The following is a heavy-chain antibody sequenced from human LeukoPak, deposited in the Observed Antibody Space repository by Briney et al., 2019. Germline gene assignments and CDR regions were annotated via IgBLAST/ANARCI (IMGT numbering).Heavy chain of an antibody. CDR2: ISYDGSNE. J-gene: IGHJ4*02. CDR1: GFTFSNYA. V-gene: IGHV3-30*04. D-gene: IGHD4/OR15-4a*01. CDR3: ARGGPQYGGYVHY. Sequence: GRSPRLSCAASGFTFSNYAMHWVRQAPGKGVEKVALISYDGSNEYYGDSVKGGFTISRDNSKNTLYLQMNSLRAEDTAVYYCARGGPQYGGYVHYWGQGTLVTVSS.